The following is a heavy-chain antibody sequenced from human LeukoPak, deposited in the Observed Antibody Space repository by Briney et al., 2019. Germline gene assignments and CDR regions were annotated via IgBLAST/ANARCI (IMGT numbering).Heavy chain of an antibody. Sequence: GSSVKVSCKASGATFTTTAISWVRHAPGQGLEWMGGIVPIFATANYAQKFQGRVTITADESTSTAYMDLSSLAPGATDTYFCATHLWIRGGDSWYSDLWGRGTLVTVSS. CDR3: ATHLWIRGGDSWYSDL. D-gene: IGHD5-18*01. J-gene: IGHJ2*01. V-gene: IGHV1-69*01. CDR2: IVPIFATA. CDR1: GATFTTTA.